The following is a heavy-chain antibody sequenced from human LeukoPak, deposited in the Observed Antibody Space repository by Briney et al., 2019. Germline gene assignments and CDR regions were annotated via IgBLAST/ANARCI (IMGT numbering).Heavy chain of an antibody. J-gene: IGHJ4*02. Sequence: GGSLRLSCAASGFTVSSNYMSWVRQAPGKGLEWVSVIYSGGSTYYADSVKGRFTISRDNSKNTLYLQMNSLRAEDTAVYYCARAADYGDPLDYWGQGTLVTVSS. V-gene: IGHV3-53*01. D-gene: IGHD4-17*01. CDR3: ARAADYGDPLDY. CDR1: GFTVSSNY. CDR2: IYSGGST.